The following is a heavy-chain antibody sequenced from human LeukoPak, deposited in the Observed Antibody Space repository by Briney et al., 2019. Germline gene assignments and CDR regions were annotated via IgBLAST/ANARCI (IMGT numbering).Heavy chain of an antibody. Sequence: PGGSLRLSCAASGFIFSNFAMSWVRQAPGKELEWVSAISGSGGSTYYADSVKGRFTISRDISKNTLFLQMNSLRAEDTAVYYCAKGGAYYYVSSGYFDYWGQGALATVSS. V-gene: IGHV3-23*01. CDR3: AKGGAYYYVSSGYFDY. CDR1: GFIFSNFA. J-gene: IGHJ4*02. D-gene: IGHD3-22*01. CDR2: ISGSGGST.